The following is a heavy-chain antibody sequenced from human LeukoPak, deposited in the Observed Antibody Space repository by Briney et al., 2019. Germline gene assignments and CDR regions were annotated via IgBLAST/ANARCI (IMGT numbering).Heavy chain of an antibody. J-gene: IGHJ4*02. CDR2: IYYSGST. D-gene: IGHD6-13*01. CDR3: ARVGSSWSSYYFDY. CDR1: GGSISSSGYY. V-gene: IGHV4-39*07. Sequence: SETLSLTCTVSGGSISSSGYYWGWIRQPPGKGLEWIGSIYYSGSTYYNPSLKSRVTISVDTSKNQFSLKLSSVTAADTAVYYCARVGSSWSSYYFDYWGQGTLVTVSS.